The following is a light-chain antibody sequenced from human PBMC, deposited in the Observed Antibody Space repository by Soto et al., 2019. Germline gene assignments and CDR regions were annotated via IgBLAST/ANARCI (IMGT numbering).Light chain of an antibody. J-gene: IGLJ2*01. Sequence: QPVLTQPPSASGIPGQRVTIACSGSSSNIGSNTVNWYQQFPGTAPKLLIYSTNQRPSGVPDRFSGSKSGTSASLAISGLHSEDEADYYCAAWDDSLNGHVVFGGGTKLTVL. CDR2: STN. CDR3: AAWDDSLNGHVV. CDR1: SSNIGSNT. V-gene: IGLV1-44*01.